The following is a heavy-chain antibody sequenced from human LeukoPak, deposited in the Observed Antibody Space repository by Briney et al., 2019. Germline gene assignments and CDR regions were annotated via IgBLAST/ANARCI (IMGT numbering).Heavy chain of an antibody. J-gene: IGHJ4*02. D-gene: IGHD2-2*01. Sequence: RGESLKISCRGSGYSFNTYWIGWVRQMPAKGLEWMGIIYPGDSDTRYSPSFRGQVTMSADKSINTAYLQWSSLKASDTAMYFCARRQGCSTSSCPPDSWGQGTLVTVSS. CDR3: ARRQGCSTSSCPPDS. CDR1: GYSFNTYW. V-gene: IGHV5-51*01. CDR2: IYPGDSDT.